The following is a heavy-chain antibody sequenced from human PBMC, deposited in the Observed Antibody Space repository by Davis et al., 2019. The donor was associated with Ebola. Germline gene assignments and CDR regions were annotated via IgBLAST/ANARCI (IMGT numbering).Heavy chain of an antibody. D-gene: IGHD5-12*01. V-gene: IGHV4-39*07. CDR1: GGSTSSDRYY. CDR3: ARSGGYSGYDHGTIDY. J-gene: IGHJ4*02. Sequence: PSETLSLTCTVSGGSTSSDRYYWSWIRQPPGKGLEWIGEISHTGSTNYNPSLKSRVTISVDTSKNQFSLQLTSVTAADTAVYYCARSGGYSGYDHGTIDYWGQGTLVTVSS. CDR2: ISHTGST.